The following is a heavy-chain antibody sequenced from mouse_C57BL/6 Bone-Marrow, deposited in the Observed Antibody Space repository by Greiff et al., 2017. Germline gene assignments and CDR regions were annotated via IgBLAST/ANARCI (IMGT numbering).Heavy chain of an antibody. V-gene: IGHV1-82*01. CDR2: IYPGDGDT. D-gene: IGHD1-1*01. Sequence: VQLVESGPELVKPGASVKISCKASGYAFSSSWMNWVKQRPGKGLEWIGRIYPGDGDTNYNGKFKGKATLTADKSSSTAYMQLSSLTSEDSAVYFCARRAFPTVVARGYYYAMDYWGQGTSVTVSS. J-gene: IGHJ4*01. CDR3: ARRAFPTVVARGYYYAMDY. CDR1: GYAFSSSW.